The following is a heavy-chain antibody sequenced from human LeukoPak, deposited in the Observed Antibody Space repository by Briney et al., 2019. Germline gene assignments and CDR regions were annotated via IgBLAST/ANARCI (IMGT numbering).Heavy chain of an antibody. Sequence: ASVKVSCKASGYTFTGYYMHWVRQAPGQGLEWMGWINPNSGGTNYAQKFQGRVTMTRDTSISTAYTELSRLRSDDTAVYYCARDRLVRGVSPAGYWGQGTLVTVSS. D-gene: IGHD3-10*01. CDR1: GYTFTGYY. CDR3: ARDRLVRGVSPAGY. CDR2: INPNSGGT. V-gene: IGHV1-2*02. J-gene: IGHJ4*02.